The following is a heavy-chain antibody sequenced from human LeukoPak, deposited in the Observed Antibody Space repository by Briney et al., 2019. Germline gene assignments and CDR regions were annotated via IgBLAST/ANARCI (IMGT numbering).Heavy chain of an antibody. CDR1: GGSFSGYH. CDR3: ARDPGDCGGDCYSPPRAFDI. CDR2: INHSGST. J-gene: IGHJ3*02. V-gene: IGHV4-34*01. D-gene: IGHD2-21*02. Sequence: SETLSLTCAAYGGSFSGYHWSWIRQPPGKGLEWIGEINHSGSTNYNPSLKSRVTISVDTSKNQFSLKLSSVTAADTAVYYCARDPGDCGGDCYSPPRAFDIWGQGTMVTVSS.